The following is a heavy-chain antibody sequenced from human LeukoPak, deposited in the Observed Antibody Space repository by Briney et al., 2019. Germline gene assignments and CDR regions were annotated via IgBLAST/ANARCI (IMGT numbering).Heavy chain of an antibody. V-gene: IGHV3-23*01. CDR2: IIGSGGST. J-gene: IGHJ3*02. Sequence: GSLRLSFAASGFPFSSYAMSWVRQAPGKGLEWVSAIIGSGGSTYYADSVKGRFTISRDNSKNTLYLQMNSLRAEDTAVYYCAKGAGYDYVWGSYRYTGGGAFDIWGQGTMVTVSS. CDR3: AKGAGYDYVWGSYRYTGGGAFDI. D-gene: IGHD3-16*02. CDR1: GFPFSSYA.